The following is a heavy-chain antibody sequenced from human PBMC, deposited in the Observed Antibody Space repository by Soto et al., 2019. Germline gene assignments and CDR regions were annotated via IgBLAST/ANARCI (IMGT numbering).Heavy chain of an antibody. Sequence: PGGSLRLSCVASGFSFDTYGIHWVRQAPGKGLQWVALISYEGSNTYYADSVRGRFTISRDNSKNTLYPQMNTLRPEDTGVYYCARVTPGNNLYYFSGLDFWGQGTSVTVSS. J-gene: IGHJ6*02. CDR1: GFSFDTYG. CDR2: ISYEGSNT. D-gene: IGHD1-1*01. V-gene: IGHV3-30-3*01. CDR3: ARVTPGNNLYYFSGLDF.